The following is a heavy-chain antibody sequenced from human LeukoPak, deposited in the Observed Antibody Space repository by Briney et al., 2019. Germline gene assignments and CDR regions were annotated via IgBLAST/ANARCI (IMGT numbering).Heavy chain of an antibody. Sequence: GGSLRLSCEASGFTFSSYSMNWVRQAPGKGLEWVSSISSSSSYIYYADSVKGRFTISRDNAKNSLYLQMNSLRAEDTAVYYCATSLLRRPYYYGMDVWGQGTTVTVSS. V-gene: IGHV3-21*01. D-gene: IGHD3-22*01. CDR3: ATSLLRRPYYYGMDV. CDR1: GFTFSSYS. CDR2: ISSSSSYI. J-gene: IGHJ6*02.